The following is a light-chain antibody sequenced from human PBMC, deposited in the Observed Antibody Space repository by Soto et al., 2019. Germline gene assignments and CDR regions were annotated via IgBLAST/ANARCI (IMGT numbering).Light chain of an antibody. J-gene: IGKJ1*01. CDR1: QGISSY. CDR2: AAS. Sequence: AIRMTQSPSSLSASTGDRVTITCRASQGISSYLAWYQQKPGKAPKVLIYAASTLQSGVPSRFSGSGSCTDFTLTIICLQSEDFATSYCHQYYSYPQSTFGQGTKVEIK. V-gene: IGKV1-8*01. CDR3: HQYYSYPQST.